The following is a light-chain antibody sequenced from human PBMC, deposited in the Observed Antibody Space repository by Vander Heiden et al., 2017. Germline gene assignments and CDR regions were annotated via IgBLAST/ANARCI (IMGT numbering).Light chain of an antibody. CDR1: SSNIGAGYA. CDR3: QSYDSSLSGYV. CDR2: VNS. Sequence: QSVLTQPPSVSGAPGQRVTISCTRSSSNIGAGYAVHWYQQLPGTAPRLLIYVNSNRPSGVPDRFSGSKSGTSASLAITGLQAEDEADYYCQSYDSSLSGYVFGTGTKVTVL. J-gene: IGLJ1*01. V-gene: IGLV1-40*01.